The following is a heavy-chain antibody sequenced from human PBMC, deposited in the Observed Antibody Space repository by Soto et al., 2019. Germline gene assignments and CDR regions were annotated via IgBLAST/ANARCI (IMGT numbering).Heavy chain of an antibody. CDR1: GYTFTSYG. D-gene: IGHD2-15*01. CDR3: ARERQYCSGGSCYSAFDY. J-gene: IGHJ4*02. CDR2: ISAYNGNT. V-gene: IGHV1-18*01. Sequence: QVPLVQSGAEVKKPGASVKVSCKASGYTFTSYGISWVRQAPGQGLEWMGWISAYNGNTNYAQKLQGRVTMTTDTSTSTAYMELRSLRSDDTAVYYCARERQYCSGGSCYSAFDYWGQGTLVTVSS.